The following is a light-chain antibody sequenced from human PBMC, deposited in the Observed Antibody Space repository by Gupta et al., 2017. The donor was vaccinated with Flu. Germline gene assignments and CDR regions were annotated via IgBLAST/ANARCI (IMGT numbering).Light chain of an antibody. J-gene: IGKJ2*03. CDR1: QSVRRRS. CDR3: QHYGSSPPLYS. V-gene: IGKV3-20*01. CDR2: GTT. Sequence: DIVSPSSPGTQSLSPGERATLSCSTSQSVRRRSLAWYQQKPGQAPRLLIYGTTNRASGIPDRFSGSGSGTDFALTISRLEPEDFAVYYCQHYGSSPPLYSFGQGTKLEIK.